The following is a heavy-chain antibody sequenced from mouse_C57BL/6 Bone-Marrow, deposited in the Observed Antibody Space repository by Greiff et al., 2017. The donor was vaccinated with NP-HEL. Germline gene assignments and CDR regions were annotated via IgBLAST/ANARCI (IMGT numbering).Heavy chain of an antibody. J-gene: IGHJ2*01. Sequence: QVQLQQPGAELVKPGASVKLSCKASGYTFTSYWMHWVKQRPGQGLEWIGMIHPNSGSTNYNEKFKSKATLTVDKSSSTAYMQRSSLTSEDSAVYYCARDRQALFDYWGQGTTLTVSS. CDR1: GYTFTSYW. V-gene: IGHV1-64*01. CDR3: ARDRQALFDY. CDR2: IHPNSGST. D-gene: IGHD3-2*01.